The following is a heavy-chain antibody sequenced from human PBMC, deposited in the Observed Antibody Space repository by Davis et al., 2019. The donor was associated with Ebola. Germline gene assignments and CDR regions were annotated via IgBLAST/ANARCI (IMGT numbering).Heavy chain of an antibody. CDR2: IYYSGST. J-gene: IGHJ5*02. Sequence: SETLSLTCTVSGGSISSGDYYWSWIRQPPGKGLEWIGYIYYSGSTYYNPSLKSRVTISVDTSKNQFSLKLSSVTAADTAVYYCARQVSSSWYRGWFDPWGQGTLVIVSS. CDR3: ARQVSSSWYRGWFDP. D-gene: IGHD6-13*01. CDR1: GGSISSGDYY. V-gene: IGHV4-30-4*01.